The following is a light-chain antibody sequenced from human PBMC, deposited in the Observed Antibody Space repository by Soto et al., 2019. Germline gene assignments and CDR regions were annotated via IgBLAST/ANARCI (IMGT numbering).Light chain of an antibody. CDR1: QSISKY. Sequence: DIQMTQSPSSLSASVGDRVTLTCRASQSISKYLNWYQQKSGKGPKLLIYGTSTLQSGVPSRFSGSGSGTDFTLTISNLQPEDFAVYYCQQGYSPLLTFGGGTRVEIK. CDR2: GTS. CDR3: QQGYSPLLT. J-gene: IGKJ4*01. V-gene: IGKV1-39*01.